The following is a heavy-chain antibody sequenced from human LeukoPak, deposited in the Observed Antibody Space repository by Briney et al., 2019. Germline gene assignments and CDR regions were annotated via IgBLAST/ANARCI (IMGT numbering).Heavy chain of an antibody. CDR1: GGSISSSNW. Sequence: SETLSLTCAVSGGSISSSNWWSWVRQPPGKGLEWIGEINHSGSTNYNPSLKSRVTISVDTSKNQFSLKLSSVTAADTAVYYCARPNYYYGSGSYLGYWGQGTLVTVSS. D-gene: IGHD3-10*01. J-gene: IGHJ4*02. CDR2: INHSGST. V-gene: IGHV4-4*02. CDR3: ARPNYYYGSGSYLGY.